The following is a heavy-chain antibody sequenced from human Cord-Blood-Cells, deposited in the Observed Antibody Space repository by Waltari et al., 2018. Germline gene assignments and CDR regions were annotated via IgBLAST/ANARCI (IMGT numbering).Heavy chain of an antibody. CDR2: TYYSGST. V-gene: IGHV4-39*01. J-gene: IGHJ4*02. CDR3: ARLGDSSSWPVPFDY. Sequence: QLQLQESGPGLVKPSETLSLTCTVSGGSIRSSSYYWGWHRQPPGKGLEWIGSTYYSGSTYYNPSLKSRVTISVDTSKNQFSLKLSSVTAADTAVYYCARLGDSSSWPVPFDYWGQGTLVTVSS. CDR1: GGSIRSSSYY. D-gene: IGHD6-13*01.